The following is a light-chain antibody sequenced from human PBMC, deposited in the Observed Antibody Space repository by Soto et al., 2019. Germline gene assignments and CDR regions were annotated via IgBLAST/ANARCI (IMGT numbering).Light chain of an antibody. CDR1: QSVSSS. J-gene: IGKJ2*01. CDR2: AAS. V-gene: IGKV3-11*01. CDR3: QQRSNWLYS. Sequence: EIVLTQSPATLSLSPGERATLSCRASQSVSSSLAWYQQKPGQAPRLLIYAASNRATGIPARFSGSGSGTDFTLTISSLEPEDFAVYYCQQRSNWLYSFGQGTKLVIK.